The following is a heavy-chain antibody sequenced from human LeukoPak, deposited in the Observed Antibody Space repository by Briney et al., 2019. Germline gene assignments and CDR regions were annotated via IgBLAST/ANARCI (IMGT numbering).Heavy chain of an antibody. CDR1: GYTFTGYY. J-gene: IGHJ4*02. D-gene: IGHD1-20*01. V-gene: IGHV1-2*06. Sequence: GASVKVSCKASGYTFTGYYMHWVRQAPGQGLEWLGRINPKTGGSNYAQKFQGRVTMTSDTSTSTAYMELSRLNSDDTAVYYCTTRVSGINYWGQGTLVTVSS. CDR3: TTRVSGINY. CDR2: INPKTGGS.